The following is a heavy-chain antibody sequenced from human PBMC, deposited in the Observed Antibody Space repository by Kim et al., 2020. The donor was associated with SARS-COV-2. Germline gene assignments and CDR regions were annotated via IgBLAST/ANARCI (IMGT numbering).Heavy chain of an antibody. D-gene: IGHD5-12*01. CDR2: T. J-gene: IGHJ4*02. Sequence: TKYSQKFQGRVTITRDTSASTAYMELSSLRSEETAVYYCAREGAKEEFDYWGQGTLVTVSS. CDR3: AREGAKEEFDY. V-gene: IGHV1-3*01.